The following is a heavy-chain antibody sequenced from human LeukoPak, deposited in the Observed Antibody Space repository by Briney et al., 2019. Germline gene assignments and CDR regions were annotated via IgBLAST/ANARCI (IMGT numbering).Heavy chain of an antibody. CDR1: GFKFYNYG. V-gene: IGHV3-30*02. CDR3: AKEVRPNDY. J-gene: IGHJ4*02. D-gene: IGHD1-1*01. Sequence: PGGSLRLACAASGFKFYNYGMHWVRQAPGMGLEWVAFIRYDGSNKYYVDSVKGRFTISRDNSKNTSYLRLNSLRSEDTAMYYCAKEVRPNDYWGQGTLVTVSS. CDR2: IRYDGSNK.